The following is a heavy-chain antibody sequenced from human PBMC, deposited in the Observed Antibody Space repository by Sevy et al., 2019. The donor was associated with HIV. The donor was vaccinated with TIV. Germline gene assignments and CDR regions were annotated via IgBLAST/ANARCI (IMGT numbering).Heavy chain of an antibody. Sequence: GGSLRLSCAASGFTFSSYGMHWVRQAPGKGLEWVAFIRYDGSTKYYADSVKGRFTISRDNSKNTLYLQMNSLRAEDTAIYYCAKGLGMVQGALLSEDIWGQGTMVTVSS. CDR1: GFTFSSYG. CDR2: IRYDGSTK. CDR3: AKGLGMVQGALLSEDI. J-gene: IGHJ3*02. D-gene: IGHD3-10*01. V-gene: IGHV3-30*02.